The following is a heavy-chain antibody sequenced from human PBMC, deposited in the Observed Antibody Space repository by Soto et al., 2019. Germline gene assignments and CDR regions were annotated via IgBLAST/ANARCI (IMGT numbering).Heavy chain of an antibody. CDR2: INHSGST. Sequence: PSETLSLTCAVYGGSFSGYYWSWIRQPPGKGLEWIGEINHSGSTNYNPSLKSRVTISVDTSKNQFSLKLSSVTAADTAVYYCARKTYYDILTGYYTYSDYWGQGTLVTVSS. CDR1: GGSFSGYY. CDR3: ARKTYYDILTGYYTYSDY. V-gene: IGHV4-34*01. D-gene: IGHD3-9*01. J-gene: IGHJ4*02.